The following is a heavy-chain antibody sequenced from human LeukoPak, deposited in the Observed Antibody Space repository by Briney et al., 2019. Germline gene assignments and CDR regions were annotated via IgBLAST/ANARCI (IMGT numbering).Heavy chain of an antibody. CDR2: IYHSGST. D-gene: IGHD6-13*01. J-gene: IGHJ6*03. V-gene: IGHV4-38-2*02. Sequence: SETLSLTCTVSGYSISSGYYWGWIRQPPGKGLEWIGSIYHSGSTYYNPSLKSRVTISVDTSKNQFSLKLSSVTAADTAVYYCARDGAGTPRYYYYYYMDVWGKGTTVTVSS. CDR3: ARDGAGTPRYYYYYYMDV. CDR1: GYSISSGYY.